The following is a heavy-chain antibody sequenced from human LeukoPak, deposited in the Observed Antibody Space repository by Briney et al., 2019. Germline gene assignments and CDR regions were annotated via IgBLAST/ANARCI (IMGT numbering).Heavy chain of an antibody. J-gene: IGHJ4*02. CDR3: ARFLDYYGSSGPYFDY. CDR2: IYYSGST. CDR1: GGSISSGGYY. Sequence: SQTLSLTCTVSGGSISSGGYYWSWIRQHPGKGLEWIGYIYYSGSTYYNPSLKSRVTISVDTSKNQFSLKLSSVTAADTAVYYCARFLDYYGSSGPYFDYWGQGTLVTVSS. D-gene: IGHD3-22*01. V-gene: IGHV4-31*03.